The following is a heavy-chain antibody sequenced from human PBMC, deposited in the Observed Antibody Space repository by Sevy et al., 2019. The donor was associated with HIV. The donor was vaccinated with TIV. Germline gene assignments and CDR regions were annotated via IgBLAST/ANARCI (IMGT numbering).Heavy chain of an antibody. CDR1: GFTFSTYA. D-gene: IGHD2-15*01. Sequence: GGSLRLSCAASGFTFSTYAMSWVRQAPGKGLQWVSAISGSAGSTYYPDFVKGRFTISRDNSKKTLYMQMNSLRAEDTAVYYCAKGDRTFYGLDVWGQGTTVTVSS. CDR3: AKGDRTFYGLDV. J-gene: IGHJ6*02. V-gene: IGHV3-23*01. CDR2: ISGSAGST.